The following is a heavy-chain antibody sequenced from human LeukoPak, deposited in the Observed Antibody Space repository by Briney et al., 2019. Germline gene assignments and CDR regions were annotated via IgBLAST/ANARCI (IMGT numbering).Heavy chain of an antibody. J-gene: IGHJ4*02. Sequence: GGSLRLSCAASGFTFRSSWRHWIRQVPGKGLVWVSHISPDGDFKDYADSVKGRFIISRDNAKNTLFLQMNRLRAEDTALYFCARDLSFSPDYWGQGTLVTVSS. V-gene: IGHV3-74*01. CDR3: ARDLSFSPDY. CDR2: ISPDGDFK. CDR1: GFTFRSSW.